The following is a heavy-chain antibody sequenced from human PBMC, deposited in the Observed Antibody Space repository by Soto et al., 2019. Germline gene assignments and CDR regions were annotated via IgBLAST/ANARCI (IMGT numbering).Heavy chain of an antibody. Sequence: ASVKVSCKASGYSFTTRAMHWVRQAPGQRLEWMGWINAGNGNTKYSQKFQDRVTITRDTSASTAYMELSSLRSEDTAVYYCARDGELSYYYGMDVWGQGTTVTVSS. V-gene: IGHV1-3*01. CDR2: INAGNGNT. D-gene: IGHD3-16*02. CDR1: GYSFTTRA. J-gene: IGHJ6*02. CDR3: ARDGELSYYYGMDV.